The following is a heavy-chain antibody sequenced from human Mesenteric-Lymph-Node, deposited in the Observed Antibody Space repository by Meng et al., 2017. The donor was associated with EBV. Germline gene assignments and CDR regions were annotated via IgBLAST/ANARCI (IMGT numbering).Heavy chain of an antibody. J-gene: IGHJ4*02. CDR3: ARLGNGH. Sequence: VQVQQWGSGMLQPSGTLSLTCAVYGESFSGYYWSWIRQPPGKGLEWIGEINHSGTTNYNPSLESRVTISVDTSKNQLSLKLTSLTAADTAVYYCARLGNGHWGQGTLVTVSS. V-gene: IGHV4-34*01. CDR2: INHSGTT. CDR1: GESFSGYY.